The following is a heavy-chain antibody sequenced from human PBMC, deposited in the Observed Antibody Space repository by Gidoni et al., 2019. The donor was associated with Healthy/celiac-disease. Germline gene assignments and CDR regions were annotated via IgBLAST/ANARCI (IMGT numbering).Heavy chain of an antibody. CDR3: AKGARTGYPPSGMDV. D-gene: IGHD3-9*01. CDR2: IKPNSGGT. V-gene: IGHV1-2*02. CDR1: GYTFTGYY. J-gene: IGHJ6*02. Sequence: QVQLVQSGAEVKKPGSSVKVSCKASGYTFTGYYMPWVRKAPGQGLEWMGWIKPNSGGTNYAQKFQGRVTMTRDTSISTADMELSRMRSDDTAVYYCAKGARTGYPPSGMDVWGQGTTVTVSS.